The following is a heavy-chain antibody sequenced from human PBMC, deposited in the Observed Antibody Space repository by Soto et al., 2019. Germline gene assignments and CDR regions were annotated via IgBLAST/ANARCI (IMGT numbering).Heavy chain of an antibody. J-gene: IGHJ4*02. CDR3: AREGDYGAYDY. CDR2: ISYTGSHK. D-gene: IGHD4-17*01. Sequence: QVQLVESGGGVAQPGRSLRLSCAASGFIFSRHSMHGVRQAPGKGLEWVAVISYTGSHKHYADSVKGRFTISRDNSNNTLYLQMNSLRGEDTAVYYCAREGDYGAYDYWGQGTLVTVSS. CDR1: GFIFSRHS. V-gene: IGHV3-30-3*01.